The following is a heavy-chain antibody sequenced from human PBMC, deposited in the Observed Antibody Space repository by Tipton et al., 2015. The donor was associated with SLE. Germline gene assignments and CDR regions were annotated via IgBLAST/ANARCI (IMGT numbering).Heavy chain of an antibody. CDR2: IYYSGST. CDR1: GGSISSSSYY. V-gene: IGHV4-39*01. Sequence: TLSLTCTVSGGSISSSSYYWGWIRQPPGKGLEWIGSIYYSGSTYYNPSLKSRVTISVDTSKNQFSLKLSSVTAADTAVYYCAGRDGYLDYWGQGTLVTVSS. J-gene: IGHJ4*02. CDR3: AGRDGYLDY. D-gene: IGHD5-24*01.